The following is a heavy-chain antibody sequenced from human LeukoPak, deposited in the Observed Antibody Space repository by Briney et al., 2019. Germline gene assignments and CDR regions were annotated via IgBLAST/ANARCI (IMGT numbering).Heavy chain of an antibody. CDR3: ARGYCSGGTCYLVENWLDP. CDR1: GYTLTAYY. J-gene: IGHJ5*02. Sequence: GASVKVSCKASGYTLTAYYIYWVRPAPGQGLEWMGRINPNSGGTDYAQNFKGRVTMTRDTSIGTAYMELSRLRSDDTAVYYCARGYCSGGTCYLVENWLDPWGQGTLITVSS. CDR2: INPNSGGT. V-gene: IGHV1-2*06. D-gene: IGHD2-15*01.